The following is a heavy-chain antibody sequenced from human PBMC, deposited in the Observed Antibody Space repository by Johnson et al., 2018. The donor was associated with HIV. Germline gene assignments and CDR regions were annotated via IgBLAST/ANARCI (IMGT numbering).Heavy chain of an antibody. J-gene: IGHJ3*02. CDR1: GFTVSSNY. CDR3: ARAGVTMVRGGGHAFDI. CDR2: IYSGGST. Sequence: VQLVESGGGLIQPGGSLRLSCAASGFTVSSNYMSWVRQAPGKGLEWVSVIYSGGSTYYADSVKGRFTISRDNSKNTLYLQMNSLRAEDTAVYYCARAGVTMVRGGGHAFDIWGQWTMVTVSS. V-gene: IGHV3-53*01. D-gene: IGHD3-10*01.